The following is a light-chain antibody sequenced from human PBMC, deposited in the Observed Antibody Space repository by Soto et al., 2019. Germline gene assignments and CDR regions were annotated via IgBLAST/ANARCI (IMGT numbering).Light chain of an antibody. CDR3: QQYNSSSPP. V-gene: IGKV1-5*03. Sequence: DIQITQSPSTLSASVGDRRTITFRASQSISTWLAWYKQKTGKPPKLLIHKASSLQSGVPSRFSGSGSGTDFTLTISRLHPDDFATYYCQQYNSSSPPFGQGTKVDI. CDR1: QSISTW. CDR2: KAS. J-gene: IGKJ1*01.